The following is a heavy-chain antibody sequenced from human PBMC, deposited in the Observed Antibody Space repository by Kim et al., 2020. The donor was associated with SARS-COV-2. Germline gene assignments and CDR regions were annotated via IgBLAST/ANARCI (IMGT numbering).Heavy chain of an antibody. CDR2: IWFDGNNK. D-gene: IGHD2-21*01. J-gene: IGHJ3*01. CDR3: AREKKGDGYRDGFDF. CDR1: GFLFSNYV. Sequence: GGSLRLSCAASGFLFSNYVMHWVRQTPGKGLEWVAIIWFDGNNKYYADSVEGRFSISRDNSKSTLYLEMNSLRAEDTATYFCAREKKGDGYRDGFDFWGHGTMVIVSS. V-gene: IGHV3-33*08.